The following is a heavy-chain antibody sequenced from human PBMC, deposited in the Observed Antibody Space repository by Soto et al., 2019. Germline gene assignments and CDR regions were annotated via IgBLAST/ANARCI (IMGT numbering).Heavy chain of an antibody. CDR2: IYFDGNT. J-gene: IGHJ6*02. Sequence: PSETLSLTCTVSGGSVTSDSHYWGWIRQPPGKGLESIANIYFDGNTYYNPSLKSRVTISLDTSKNQFSLKLSSVTAADTAVYYCARLFTRGYYYYGMDVWGQGTTVTVSS. CDR3: ARLFTRGYYYYGMDV. CDR1: GGSVTSDSHY. V-gene: IGHV4-39*01. D-gene: IGHD3-10*01.